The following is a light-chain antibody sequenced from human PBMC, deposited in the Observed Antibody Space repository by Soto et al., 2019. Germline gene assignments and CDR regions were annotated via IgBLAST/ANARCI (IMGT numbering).Light chain of an antibody. J-gene: IGKJ5*01. CDR2: DAS. CDR1: QDINNH. Sequence: DIQMTQSPSPLSASVGDRITITCQASQDINNHLNWYQKKPGEGPKLLIYDASNLETGVPSRFSGSGSGTDFSFSISGLQHEDIATYYCQQYDNLPFTLGQGTRLEIK. V-gene: IGKV1-33*01. CDR3: QQYDNLPFT.